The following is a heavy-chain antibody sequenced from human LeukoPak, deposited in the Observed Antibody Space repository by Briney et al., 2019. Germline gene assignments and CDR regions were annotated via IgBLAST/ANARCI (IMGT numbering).Heavy chain of an antibody. Sequence: GGSLRLSCAASGFTFSSSNMNWVRQAPGKGLEWVSYISSSSSTIYYADSVKGRFTISRDNSKNTLYLQMNSLRAEDTAVYYCARDPLWFGELIGDYWGQGTLVTVSS. V-gene: IGHV3-48*01. D-gene: IGHD3-10*01. CDR2: ISSSSSTI. CDR3: ARDPLWFGELIGDY. J-gene: IGHJ4*02. CDR1: GFTFSSSN.